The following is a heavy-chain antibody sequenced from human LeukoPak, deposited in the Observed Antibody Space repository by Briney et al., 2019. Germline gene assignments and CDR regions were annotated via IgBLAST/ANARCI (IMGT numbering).Heavy chain of an antibody. CDR1: GGTFGSYA. V-gene: IGHV1-69*04. CDR2: IIPIFGIA. Sequence: SVEVSCKASGGTFGSYAISWVRQAPGQGLEWMGRIIPIFGIANYAQKFQGRVTITADKSTSTAYMELSSLRSEDTAVYYCARPVGDYGDYVLGYWGQGTLVTVSS. J-gene: IGHJ4*02. D-gene: IGHD4-17*01. CDR3: ARPVGDYGDYVLGY.